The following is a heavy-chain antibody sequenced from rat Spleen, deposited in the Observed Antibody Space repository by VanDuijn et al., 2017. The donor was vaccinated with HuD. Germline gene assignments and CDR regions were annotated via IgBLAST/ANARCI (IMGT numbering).Heavy chain of an antibody. Sequence: EVQLVESGGGLVQPGRSLKLSCAASGFTFSSFAMVWVRKAPKKGLEWVATITSGGSRTYYPDSVKGRFTISRDNAKTTLYLQMDSLRSEDTATYYCAKTGFYFDYWGQGVMVTVSS. J-gene: IGHJ2*01. V-gene: IGHV5-17*01. CDR1: GFTFSSFA. CDR3: AKTGFYFDY. CDR2: ITSGGSRT. D-gene: IGHD1-6*01.